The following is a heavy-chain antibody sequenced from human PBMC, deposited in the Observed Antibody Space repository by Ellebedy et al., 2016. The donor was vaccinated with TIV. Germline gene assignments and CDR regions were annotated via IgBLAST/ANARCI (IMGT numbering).Heavy chain of an antibody. CDR1: GYTFPNFW. V-gene: IGHV5-51*01. D-gene: IGHD6-19*01. CDR3: ARLRDALADELDY. Sequence: GGSLKISXQTSGYTFPNFWIAWVRQQPGKGLEWVGIIYPGDSDTTYSPSFEGRVSISSDKSTGTAYLQWSGLKASDTAVYYCARLRDALADELDYWGQGTPVTVSS. J-gene: IGHJ4*02. CDR2: IYPGDSDT.